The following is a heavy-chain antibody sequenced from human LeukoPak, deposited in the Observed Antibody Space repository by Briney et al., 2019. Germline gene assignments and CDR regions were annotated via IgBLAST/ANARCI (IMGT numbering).Heavy chain of an antibody. CDR2: ILHDGNNK. J-gene: IGHJ4*02. CDR1: GFTFSNYV. V-gene: IGHV3-30-3*01. Sequence: GKSLRLSCAASGFTFSNYVFYCVRQAPAKGLEWVAVILHDGNNKNYGDSVKGRFTIARDTPKNTVYVQMNSLRVEDTAVDYCATSYLMGDPMTTSSGVGGQGTLVTVSS. D-gene: IGHD4-11*01. CDR3: ATSYLMGDPMTTSSGV.